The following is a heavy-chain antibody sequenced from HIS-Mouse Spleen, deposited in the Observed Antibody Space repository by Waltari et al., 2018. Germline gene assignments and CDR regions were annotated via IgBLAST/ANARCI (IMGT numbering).Heavy chain of an antibody. J-gene: IGHJ2*01. CDR2: IYYSGST. CDR1: GGSISRSSYY. D-gene: IGHD6-13*01. Sequence: QLQLQESGPGLVKPSETLSLTCPVPGGSISRSSYYRGWIRQPPGKGLEWIGSIYYSGSTYYNPSLKSRVTISVDTSKNQFSLKLSSVTAADTAVYYCAREIPYSSSWYDWYFDLWGRGTLVTVSS. V-gene: IGHV4-39*07. CDR3: AREIPYSSSWYDWYFDL.